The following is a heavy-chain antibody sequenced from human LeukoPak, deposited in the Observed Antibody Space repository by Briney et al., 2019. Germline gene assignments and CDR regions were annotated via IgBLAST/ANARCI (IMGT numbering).Heavy chain of an antibody. D-gene: IGHD6-13*01. Sequence: GASVKVSCKASGYTFTSYGISWVRQAPGQGLEWMGWISAYNGNTNYAQKLQGRVTMTTDTSTSTAYMELRSLRSDDTAVYYCARERSSSQVLDAFDIWGQGTMVTVSS. CDR3: ARERSSSQVLDAFDI. CDR2: ISAYNGNT. V-gene: IGHV1-18*01. CDR1: GYTFTSYG. J-gene: IGHJ3*02.